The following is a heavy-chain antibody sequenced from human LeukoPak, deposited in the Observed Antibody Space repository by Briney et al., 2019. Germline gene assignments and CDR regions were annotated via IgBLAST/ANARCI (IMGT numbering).Heavy chain of an antibody. CDR3: ARDWVPRSSVVAATGY. D-gene: IGHD2-15*01. Sequence: ASLKVSCKASGYTFISYAMHKVRQAPGQRLEWMGRINAGNGNTKYSQKFQGRVTITRDTSASTAYMELSSLRSEDTAVYYCARDWVPRSSVVAATGYWGQGTLVTVSS. V-gene: IGHV1-3*01. CDR1: GYTFISYA. J-gene: IGHJ4*02. CDR2: INAGNGNT.